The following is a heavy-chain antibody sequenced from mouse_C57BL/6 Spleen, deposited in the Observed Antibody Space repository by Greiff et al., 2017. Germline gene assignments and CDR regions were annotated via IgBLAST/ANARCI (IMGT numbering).Heavy chain of an antibody. CDR2: IRSKSNNYAT. V-gene: IGHV10-1*01. Sequence: DVKLLESGGGLVQPKGSLKLSCAASGFSFNTYAMNWVRQAPGKGLEWVARIRSKSNNYATYYADSVKDRFTISRDDSESMLYLQMNNLKTEDTAMYYCVRHDYFDYWGQGTTLTVSS. CDR3: VRHDYFDY. CDR1: GFSFNTYA. J-gene: IGHJ2*01.